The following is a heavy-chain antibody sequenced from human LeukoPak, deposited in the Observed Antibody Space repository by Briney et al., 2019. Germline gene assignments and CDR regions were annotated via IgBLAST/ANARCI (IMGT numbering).Heavy chain of an antibody. J-gene: IGHJ4*02. Sequence: QSGGSLRLSCAASGFTLSTYAMSWVRQTPGKGLEWVAATSSSDAGAYHADSVRGRFTISRDNSKNTLYLRMNSLRAEDAAVYFCAKAPVTSCRGAYCYPFDSWGQGTLVTVSS. D-gene: IGHD2-21*01. CDR2: TSSSDAGA. CDR1: GFTLSTYA. V-gene: IGHV3-23*01. CDR3: AKAPVTSCRGAYCYPFDS.